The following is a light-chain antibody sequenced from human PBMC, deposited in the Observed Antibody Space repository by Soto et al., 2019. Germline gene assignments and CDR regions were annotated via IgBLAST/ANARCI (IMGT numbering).Light chain of an antibody. Sequence: DIQMTQSPSSLSASVGDRVTITCRASQTIGANLNWYRQKPGKAPTLLIYDASTLQSGVPSRFSGLGSGTDFALTITSLQPDAYETHYCQQRYTTVYAVGQGTKVDSK. J-gene: IGKJ2*01. CDR2: DAS. CDR3: QQRYTTVYA. CDR1: QTIGAN. V-gene: IGKV1-39*01.